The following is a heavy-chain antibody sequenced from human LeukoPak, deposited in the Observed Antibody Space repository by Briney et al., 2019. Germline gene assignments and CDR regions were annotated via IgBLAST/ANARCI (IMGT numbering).Heavy chain of an antibody. CDR2: ISGSGGST. V-gene: IGHV3-23*01. CDR1: GFTFSSYA. J-gene: IGHJ4*02. CDR3: AKDLRGKGITIFGVVISTSTPFDY. D-gene: IGHD3-3*01. Sequence: PGGSLRLSCAASGFTFSSYAMSWVRQAPGKGLEWVSAISGSGGSTYYADSVKGRFTISRDNSKNTLYLQMNSLRAEDTAVYYCAKDLRGKGITIFGVVISTSTPFDYWGQGTLVTVSS.